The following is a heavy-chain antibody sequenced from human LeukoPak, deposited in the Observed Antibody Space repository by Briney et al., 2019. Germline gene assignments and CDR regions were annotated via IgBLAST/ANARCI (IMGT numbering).Heavy chain of an antibody. Sequence: ASVKASCKASGYTFTGYYMHWVRRAPGQGLEWMGWINPNSGGTNYAQKFQGRVTMTRDTSISTAYMELTRLTSDDTAVYYCRVVPGPIDYWGQGTLVTVSS. D-gene: IGHD3-10*01. CDR3: RVVPGPIDY. V-gene: IGHV1-2*02. J-gene: IGHJ4*02. CDR2: INPNSGGT. CDR1: GYTFTGYY.